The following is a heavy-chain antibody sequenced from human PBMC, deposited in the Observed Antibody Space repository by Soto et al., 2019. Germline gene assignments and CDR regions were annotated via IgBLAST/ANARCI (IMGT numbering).Heavy chain of an antibody. Sequence: GGSLRLSCGASGFTFSSYAMNWVRQAPGKELEWVSAISGSAASTYYADSVKGRFTISRDNSKNTLFLQMDGLRAEDTAVYFCAKQTTMVVVTTGDAFDIWGRGTMVTVSS. CDR2: ISGSAAST. D-gene: IGHD2-21*02. J-gene: IGHJ3*02. CDR1: GFTFSSYA. V-gene: IGHV3-23*01. CDR3: AKQTTMVVVTTGDAFDI.